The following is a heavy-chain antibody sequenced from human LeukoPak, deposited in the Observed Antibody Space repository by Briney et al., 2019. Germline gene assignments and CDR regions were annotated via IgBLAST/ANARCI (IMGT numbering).Heavy chain of an antibody. J-gene: IGHJ4*02. CDR2: ISGSGGST. Sequence: PGGSLRLSCAASGFTFSNYAMSWVRQAPGKGLEWVSGISGSGGSTYYADSVKGRFTISRDNSKNTLYLQMNSLTAEDTAVYYCAKGTRGYPYGSCLDYWGQGTLVTVSS. CDR3: AKGTRGYPYGSCLDY. D-gene: IGHD5-18*01. CDR1: GFTFSNYA. V-gene: IGHV3-23*01.